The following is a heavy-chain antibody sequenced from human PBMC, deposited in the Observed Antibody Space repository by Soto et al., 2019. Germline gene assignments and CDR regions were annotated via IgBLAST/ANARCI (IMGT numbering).Heavy chain of an antibody. Sequence: EVQLLESGGGLVQPGGSLRLSCAASGFTFSSFSLSWVRQAPGKGLEWVSGISGLGGSIYYADSVKGRFTISRDNSKNTLYLQMNSLRAEDTAVYYWSKSNGDTWERYFFDFWGQGTLVTVSS. D-gene: IGHD1-26*01. V-gene: IGHV3-23*01. CDR1: GFTFSSFS. J-gene: IGHJ4*02. CDR3: SKSNGDTWERYFFDF. CDR2: ISGLGGSI.